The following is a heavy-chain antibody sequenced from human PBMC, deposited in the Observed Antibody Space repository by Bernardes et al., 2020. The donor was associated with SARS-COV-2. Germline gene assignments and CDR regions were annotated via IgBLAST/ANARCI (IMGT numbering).Heavy chain of an antibody. CDR3: ARAVGSWDYFDS. D-gene: IGHD1-26*01. Sequence: TLSLTCTVSGYSIRNGYFWGWIRQPPGMGLEWLGTIYYNGNADYNPSLKSRVITSVDTSKNQFSLKLSSVTAADTAVYYCARAVGSWDYFDSWGQGTLVTVSS. CDR1: GYSIRNGYF. V-gene: IGHV4-38-2*02. J-gene: IGHJ4*02. CDR2: IYYNGNA.